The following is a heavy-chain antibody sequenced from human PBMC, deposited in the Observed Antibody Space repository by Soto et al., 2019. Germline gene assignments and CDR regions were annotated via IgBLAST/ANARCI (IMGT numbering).Heavy chain of an antibody. CDR1: GYTFTSYG. CDR3: ARDQGDIVVVVAATTMDV. D-gene: IGHD2-15*01. V-gene: IGHV1-18*01. J-gene: IGHJ6*04. Sequence: QVQLVQSGAEVKKPGASVKVSCKASGYTFTSYGISWVRQAPGQGLEWMGWISAYTGNTDYAQKLQVRVTLTTATSTSTAYMERRSLRSDDPAVYYCARDQGDIVVVVAATTMDVWGKGTPVTVSS. CDR2: ISAYTGNT.